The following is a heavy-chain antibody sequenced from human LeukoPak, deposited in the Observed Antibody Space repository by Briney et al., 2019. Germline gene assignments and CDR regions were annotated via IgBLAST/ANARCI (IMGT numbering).Heavy chain of an antibody. CDR3: AKAQWELLLFDY. J-gene: IGHJ4*02. CDR1: GFTFSSYG. CDR2: ISGSGGST. D-gene: IGHD1-26*01. Sequence: PGGSLRLSCAASGFTFSSYGMSWVRQAPGKGLEWVSAISGSGGSTYYADSVKGRFTISRDNSKNTLYLQMNSLRAEDTAVYYCAKAQWELLLFDYWGQGTLVTVSS. V-gene: IGHV3-23*01.